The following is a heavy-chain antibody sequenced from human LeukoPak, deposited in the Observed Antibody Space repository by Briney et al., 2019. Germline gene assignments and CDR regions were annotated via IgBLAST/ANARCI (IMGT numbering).Heavy chain of an antibody. CDR2: ISGSGDRT. CDR3: AKPSSGNYPPTGY. Sequence: GGSLRLSCAASGFTFSKFAMSWVRQAPGKGLEWVSAISGSGDRTYYADSVKGRFTISRDNSKNTLYLQINSLRAEDTAVYYCAKPSSGNYPPTGYWGQGTLVTVSS. CDR1: GFTFSKFA. V-gene: IGHV3-23*01. D-gene: IGHD1-26*01. J-gene: IGHJ4*02.